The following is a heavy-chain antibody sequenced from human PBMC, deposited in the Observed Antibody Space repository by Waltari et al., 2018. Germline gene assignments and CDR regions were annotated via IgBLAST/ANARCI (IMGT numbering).Heavy chain of an antibody. CDR1: GFTVSSNY. D-gene: IGHD1-20*01. Sequence: EVQLVETGGGLIQPGGSLRLSCAASGFTVSSNYMSWVRQAPGKGLEWVSVIYSGGSTYYADSVKGRFTISRDNSKNTLYLQMNSLRAEDTAVYYCATITPANAFDIWGQGTMVTVSS. CDR2: IYSGGST. CDR3: ATITPANAFDI. V-gene: IGHV3-53*02. J-gene: IGHJ3*02.